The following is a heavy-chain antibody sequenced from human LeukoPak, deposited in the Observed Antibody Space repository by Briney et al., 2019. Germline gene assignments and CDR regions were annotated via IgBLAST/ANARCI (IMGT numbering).Heavy chain of an antibody. J-gene: IGHJ6*03. CDR2: INWNGGST. Sequence: GGSLRLSCAASGFIFDDYGMSWVRRAPGKGLEWVSGINWNGGSTGYADSVKGRFTISRDNAKNSLYLQMNSLRAEDTALYYCARAGLDDYYYYMDVWGKGTTVTVSS. CDR1: GFIFDDYG. D-gene: IGHD3-9*01. V-gene: IGHV3-20*04. CDR3: ARAGLDDYYYYMDV.